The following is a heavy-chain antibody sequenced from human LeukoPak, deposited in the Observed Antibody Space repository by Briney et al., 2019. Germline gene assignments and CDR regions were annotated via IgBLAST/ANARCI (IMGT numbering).Heavy chain of an antibody. CDR2: ISGSGSST. CDR3: ANEAATVLYYYFDY. V-gene: IGHV3-23*01. Sequence: PGGSLRLSCAASGFTFSTYAMSWVRQAPGKGLEWVSAISGSGSSTYYADSVKGRFTISRDNSNNTLYLQMNSLRAEDTAVYYCANEAATVLYYYFDYWGQGTLVTVSS. D-gene: IGHD6-25*01. J-gene: IGHJ4*02. CDR1: GFTFSTYA.